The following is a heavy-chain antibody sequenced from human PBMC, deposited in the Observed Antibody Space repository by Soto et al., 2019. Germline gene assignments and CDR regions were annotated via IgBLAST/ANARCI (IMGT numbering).Heavy chain of an antibody. V-gene: IGHV1-18*01. J-gene: IGHJ5*01. D-gene: IGHD6-6*01. CDR3: ARERAIAAPEDS. CDR1: CYTFTSYG. Sequence: SVKVSFKASCYTFTSYGISWVRQAPGQGLEWMGWISAYNGNTNYAQKLRGRVTMTTDTSTSTAYMELRSLRSDDTAVYYCARERAIAAPEDSWGQGTLVTVSS. CDR2: ISAYNGNT.